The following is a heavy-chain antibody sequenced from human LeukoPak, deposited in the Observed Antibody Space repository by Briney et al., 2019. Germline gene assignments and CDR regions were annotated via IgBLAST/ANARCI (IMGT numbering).Heavy chain of an antibody. CDR1: GGSISSSSYY. J-gene: IGHJ4*02. V-gene: IGHV4-39*07. CDR3: ARHVWYLVVDSPWRYFDY. CDR2: IYYSGST. Sequence: SETLSLTCTVSGGSISSSSYYWGWIRQPPGKGLEWIGSIYYSGSTYYNPSLKSRVTIPVDTSKNQFSLKLSSVTAADTAVYYCARHVWYLVVDSPWRYFDYWGQGTLVTVSS. D-gene: IGHD2-15*01.